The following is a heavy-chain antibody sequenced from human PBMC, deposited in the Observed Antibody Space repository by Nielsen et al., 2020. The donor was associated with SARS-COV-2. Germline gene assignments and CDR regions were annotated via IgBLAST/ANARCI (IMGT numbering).Heavy chain of an antibody. CDR3: ARDADYYDSSGYRDYFDY. CDR2: INPNSGGT. D-gene: IGHD3-22*01. V-gene: IGHV1-2*06. J-gene: IGHJ4*02. Sequence: WVRQAPGQGLEWMGRINPNSGGTNYAQKFQGRVTMTRDTSISTAYMELSRLRSEDTAVYYCARDADYYDSSGYRDYFDYWGQGTLVTVSS.